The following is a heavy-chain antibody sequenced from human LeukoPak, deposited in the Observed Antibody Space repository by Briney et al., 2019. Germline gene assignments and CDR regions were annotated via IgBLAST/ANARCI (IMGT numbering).Heavy chain of an antibody. CDR1: GFTFSSYG. Sequence: GGSLRLSCAASGFTFSSYGMNWVRQAPGKGLEWVSAISGSGGSTYYADSVKGRFTISRDNSKNTLYLQMNSLRAEDTAVYYCATERPGTMVRGVIPDYWGQGTLVTVSS. V-gene: IGHV3-23*01. CDR2: ISGSGGST. D-gene: IGHD3-10*01. CDR3: ATERPGTMVRGVIPDY. J-gene: IGHJ4*02.